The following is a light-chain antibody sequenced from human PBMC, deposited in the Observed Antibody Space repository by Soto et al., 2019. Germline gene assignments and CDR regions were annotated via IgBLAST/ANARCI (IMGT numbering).Light chain of an antibody. CDR3: CSYAGGYVFEVI. J-gene: IGLJ2*01. CDR2: DVT. CDR1: SSDVDDYNY. Sequence: QSALTQPRSVSGSPGQSVTISCTGTSSDVDDYNYVSWYQQHPDTAPKLMIYDVTKRPSGVPDRFSGSKSGNTAFLTISGLQAEDEADYYCCSYAGGYVFEVIFGGGTKVTVL. V-gene: IGLV2-11*01.